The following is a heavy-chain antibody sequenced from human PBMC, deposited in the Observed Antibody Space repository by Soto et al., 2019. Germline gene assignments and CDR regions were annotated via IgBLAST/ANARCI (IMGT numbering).Heavy chain of an antibody. J-gene: IGHJ4*02. CDR1: GGSVSSGSYY. CDR2: VYYTGST. V-gene: IGHV4-61*01. D-gene: IGHD2-21*02. Sequence: QVQLQESGPRLVKPSETLSLTCTVSGGSVSSGSYYWSWIRQPPGKGLEWIGYVYYTGSTNSNPSLESRVTIFVDTSRNQFSLVLSSVTAADTAVYYCARGGVVTAFDYWGQGTLVTVSS. CDR3: ARGGVVTAFDY.